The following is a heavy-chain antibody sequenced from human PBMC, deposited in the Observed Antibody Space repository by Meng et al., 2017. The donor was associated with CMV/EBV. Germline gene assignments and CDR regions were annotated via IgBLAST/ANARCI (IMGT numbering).Heavy chain of an antibody. CDR2: IKQDGSEK. D-gene: IGHD5-18*01. CDR1: GFTFSSYW. CDR3: ARDRGYSYSDY. Sequence: LSLICAASGFTFSSYWMSWVRQAPGKGLEWVANIKQDGSEKYYVDSVKGRFTISRDNAKNSLYLQMNSLRAEDTAVYYCARDRGYSYSDYWGQGTLVTVSS. J-gene: IGHJ4*02. V-gene: IGHV3-7*01.